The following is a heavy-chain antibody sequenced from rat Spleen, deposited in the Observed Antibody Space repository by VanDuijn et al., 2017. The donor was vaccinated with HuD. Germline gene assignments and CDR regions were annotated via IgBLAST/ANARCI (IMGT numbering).Heavy chain of an antibody. CDR2: LSYDGHTT. Sequence: EVQLVESGGGLVQPGRSLKLSCEASGFTFSHYGMAWVRQAPTKGLEWVATLSYDGHTTYYRDSVKGRFTISRDIAKSTLYLQMDSLGSEDTATYYCATPYYDGTYYYVYYVMDAWGQGASVTVSS. D-gene: IGHD1-12*02. CDR1: GFTFSHYG. J-gene: IGHJ4*01. CDR3: ATPYYDGTYYYVYYVMDA. V-gene: IGHV5-29*01.